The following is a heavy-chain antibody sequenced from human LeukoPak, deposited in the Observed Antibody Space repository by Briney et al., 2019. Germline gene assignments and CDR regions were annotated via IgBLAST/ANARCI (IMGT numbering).Heavy chain of an antibody. CDR1: GGSISSGGYS. V-gene: IGHV4-30-2*01. J-gene: IGHJ4*02. CDR2: IYHSGST. D-gene: IGHD3-10*01. Sequence: SSETLSLTCAVSGGSISSGGYSWSWIRQPPGKGLEWIGYIYHSGSTYYNPSLKSRVTISVDTSKNQFSLKLSSVTAADTAVYYCARRGLRGVMLYFDYWGQGTLVAVSS. CDR3: ARRGLRGVMLYFDY.